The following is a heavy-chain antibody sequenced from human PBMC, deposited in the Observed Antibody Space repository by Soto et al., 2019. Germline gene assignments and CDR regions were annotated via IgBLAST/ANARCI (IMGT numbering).Heavy chain of an antibody. CDR1: GYSFTNYD. D-gene: IGHD3-10*01. CDR2: MNPSSGRT. CDR3: TRAMVRGQPHMDV. Sequence: QVQLVQSGAEVKKPGASVKVSCKASGYSFTNYDINWVRQATGEGLECLGWMNPSSGRTGYAQKFQGRVTMTRANSINTDYMELSSLTSEDTAMYYCTRAMVRGQPHMDVWGQGTTVTVSS. V-gene: IGHV1-8*01. J-gene: IGHJ6*02.